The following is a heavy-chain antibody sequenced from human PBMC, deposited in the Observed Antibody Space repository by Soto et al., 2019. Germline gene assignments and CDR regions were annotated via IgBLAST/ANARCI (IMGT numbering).Heavy chain of an antibody. V-gene: IGHV4-31*02. J-gene: IGHJ3*02. CDR2: IFYSGST. CDR3: ARRRNYYDSHAFDT. Sequence: SETLSLSCSVSGYSIHSDTYYWTWFRHHPEKGLEWIGDIFYSGSTNHNPSLKSRIAISVVTSKGQISLNLTSVTAADTAIYYCARRRNYYDSHAFDTWGQGTMVT. CDR1: GYSIHSDTYY. D-gene: IGHD3-22*01.